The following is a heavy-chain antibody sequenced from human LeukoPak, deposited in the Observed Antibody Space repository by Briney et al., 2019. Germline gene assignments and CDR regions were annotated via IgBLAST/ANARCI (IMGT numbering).Heavy chain of an antibody. CDR1: GGSISSGSYY. V-gene: IGHV4-61*02. CDR2: IYTSGST. J-gene: IGHJ4*02. CDR3: ARDHTYYYDSSGYSSHFDY. Sequence: PSETLSLTCTVSGGSISSGSYYGSWIRQPAGKGLEWIGRIYTSGSTNYNPSLKSRVTISVDTSKNQFSLKLSSVTAADTAVYYCARDHTYYYDSSGYSSHFDYWGQGTLVTVSS. D-gene: IGHD3-22*01.